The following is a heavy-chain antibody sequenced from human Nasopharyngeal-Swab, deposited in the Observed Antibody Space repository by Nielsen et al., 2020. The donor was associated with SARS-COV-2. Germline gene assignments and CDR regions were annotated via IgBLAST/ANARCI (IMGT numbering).Heavy chain of an antibody. CDR1: GYSFRSYG. CDR3: ARGPDPALKFDP. D-gene: IGHD5-18*01. V-gene: IGHV1-18*01. Sequence: ASVKVSCKASGYSFRSYGINWVRQAPGQGLEWMGWISVYNADTNYAQKIQGRVSMTTDTSTSTAYMDLSSLRSEDTAVYYCARGPDPALKFDPWGQGTLVAVSS. CDR2: ISVYNADT. J-gene: IGHJ5*02.